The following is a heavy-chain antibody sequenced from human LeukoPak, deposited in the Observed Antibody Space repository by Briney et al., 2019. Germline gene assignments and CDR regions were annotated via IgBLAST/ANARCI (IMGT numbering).Heavy chain of an antibody. J-gene: IGHJ4*02. CDR2: YSGSGGST. Sequence: PGGPQRLSCAASGFTFIGYDMSGLRQAPGKGVEWVSGYSGSGGSTYYADSVKGRFTISRDNSKNPLYLQMSSLRAEDTAVYYCARSRPVVTAIDHERLGYWGQGTLVTVSS. CDR3: ARSRPVVTAIDHERLGY. D-gene: IGHD2-21*02. V-gene: IGHV3-23*01. CDR1: GFTFIGYD.